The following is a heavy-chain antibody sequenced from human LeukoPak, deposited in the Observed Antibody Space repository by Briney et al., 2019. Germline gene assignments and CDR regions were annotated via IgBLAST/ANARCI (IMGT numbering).Heavy chain of an antibody. CDR2: IIPIFGTA. J-gene: IGHJ4*02. D-gene: IGHD4-17*01. CDR3: ARVGDYGDYFDY. Sequence: SVKVSCKASGGTFISYAISWVRQAPGQGLEWMGGIIPIFGTANYAQKFQGRVTITADESTSTAYMELSSLRSEDTAVYYCARVGDYGDYFDYWGQGTLVTVSS. V-gene: IGHV1-69*13. CDR1: GGTFISYA.